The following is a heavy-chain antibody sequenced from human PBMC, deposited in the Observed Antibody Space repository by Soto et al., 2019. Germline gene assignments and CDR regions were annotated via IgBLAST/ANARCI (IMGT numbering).Heavy chain of an antibody. V-gene: IGHV4-4*07. CDR1: GGSISSYY. CDR3: ARERRDGYNHRYYYGMDV. CDR2: IYTSGST. D-gene: IGHD5-12*01. Sequence: LSLTCTVSGGSISSYYWSWIRQPAGKGLEWIGRIYTSGSTNYNPSLKSRVTMSVDTSKNQFSLKLSSVTAADTAVYYCARERRDGYNHRYYYGMDVWGQGTTVTVSS. J-gene: IGHJ6*02.